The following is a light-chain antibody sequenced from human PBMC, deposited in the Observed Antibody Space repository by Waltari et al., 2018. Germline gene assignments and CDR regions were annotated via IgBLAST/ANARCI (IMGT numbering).Light chain of an antibody. CDR2: DAS. CDR1: QSVSSS. Sequence: EIVLTQSPATLSLSPGERATLSCRASQSVSSSLAWYQQKPGQAPRLLIYDASSRATGIPDRFSGSGSGTDFTLTISSLEPEDFAVYYCQQYSNWPLTFGGGTKVEIK. CDR3: QQYSNWPLT. J-gene: IGKJ4*01. V-gene: IGKV3D-20*02.